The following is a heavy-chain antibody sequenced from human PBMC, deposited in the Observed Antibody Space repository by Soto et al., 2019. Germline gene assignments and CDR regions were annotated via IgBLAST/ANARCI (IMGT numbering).Heavy chain of an antibody. CDR1: GYTFTGYY. V-gene: IGHV1-2*02. D-gene: IGHD3-10*01. CDR2: VNPISGDI. CDR3: AREEGFRITMDRGRWFDP. J-gene: IGHJ5*02. Sequence: QIQLVQSGAEVKKPGASVKVSCRASGYTFTGYYLHWVRQAPGQGLEWMGWVNPISGDINYAQKFQDRVIMTRDRSITTVHMELSRLRSDDTAVYYCAREEGFRITMDRGRWFDPWGQGTLVTVSS.